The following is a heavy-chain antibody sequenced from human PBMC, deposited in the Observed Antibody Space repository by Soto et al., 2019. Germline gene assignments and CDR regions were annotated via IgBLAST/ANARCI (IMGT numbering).Heavy chain of an antibody. CDR2: IIPIFGTA. CDR3: ASRIRREYSSDRYNWFDP. V-gene: IGHV1-69*13. J-gene: IGHJ5*02. Sequence: RASVKVSCKASGGTFSSYAISWVRQAPGQGLEWMGGIIPIFGTANYAQKFQGRVTITADESTSTAYMELSSLRSEDTAVYYCASRIRREYSSDRYNWFDPWGQGTLVTVSS. D-gene: IGHD6-19*01. CDR1: GGTFSSYA.